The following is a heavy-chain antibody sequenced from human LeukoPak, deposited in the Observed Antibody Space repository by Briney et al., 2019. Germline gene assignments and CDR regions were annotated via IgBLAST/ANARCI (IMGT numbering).Heavy chain of an antibody. CDR1: GFTVRTNY. J-gene: IGHJ4*02. D-gene: IGHD4-17*01. CDR2: IYSGGST. V-gene: IGHV3-66*01. Sequence: QPGGSLRLSCAASGFTVRTNYMSWVRQAPGKGLEWVSVIYSGGSTDYADSVKGRFTISRDNSKNTLYLQMNSLRAEDTAVYYCARDRYGDYFDYWGQGTRVTVSS. CDR3: ARDRYGDYFDY.